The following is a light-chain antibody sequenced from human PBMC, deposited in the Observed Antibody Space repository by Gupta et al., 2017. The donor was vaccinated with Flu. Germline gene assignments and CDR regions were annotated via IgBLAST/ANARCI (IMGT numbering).Light chain of an antibody. J-gene: IGLJ3*02. V-gene: IGLV2-14*01. Sequence: QSALTQPASVSGSPGQSITISCTGTSNDVGCYNYVSWYQHHPGKAPKLMIYEVNSRPSGVSNRFSGFKSGSTASLTISGLQAEDEANYSCCSYSTASTWVFGGGTKLTVL. CDR3: CSYSTASTWV. CDR2: EVN. CDR1: SNDVGCYNY.